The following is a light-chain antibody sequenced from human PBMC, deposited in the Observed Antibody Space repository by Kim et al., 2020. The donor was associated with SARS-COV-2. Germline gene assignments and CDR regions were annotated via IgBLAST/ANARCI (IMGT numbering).Light chain of an antibody. J-gene: IGKJ4*01. Sequence: EIVMTQSPATLSVSPGERATLSCRASQSVSSYLAWYQQTPGQAPRLLIYGASTRATGIPARFSGSGSGTEFTLTISSLQPEDFAVYYCKQRSNGPLPFGGGTKVEIK. CDR1: QSVSSY. CDR3: KQRSNGPLP. CDR2: GAS. V-gene: IGKV3-15*01.